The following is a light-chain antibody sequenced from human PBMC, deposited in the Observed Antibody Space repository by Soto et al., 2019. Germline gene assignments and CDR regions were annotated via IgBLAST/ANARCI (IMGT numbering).Light chain of an antibody. V-gene: IGLV3-21*04. J-gene: IGLJ2*01. Sequence: SYELTQPPSVSVAPGKTARITCGGNNIGGKSVHWHQQKPGQAPVLVIYYDSDRPSGIPERFSGSNSGNTATLTISRVEAGDEADYYCQVWDSSSDHPVFGGGTKLTVL. CDR2: YDS. CDR1: NIGGKS. CDR3: QVWDSSSDHPV.